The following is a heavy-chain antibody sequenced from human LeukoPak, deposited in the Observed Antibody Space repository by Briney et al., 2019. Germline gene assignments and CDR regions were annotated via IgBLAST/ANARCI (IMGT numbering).Heavy chain of an antibody. V-gene: IGHV3-7*01. CDR2: LKQDGSEK. J-gene: IGHJ5*02. Sequence: GGSLGLSCAASGFTFSAYWMSWVRQAPGKGLEWVANLKQDGSEKYYVDSVKGRFTISRDNAKNSLYLQMNSLRGEDTAVYYCARDDGFYSASGIYQNYFDPWGQGTLVTVSS. D-gene: IGHD3-10*01. CDR1: GFTFSAYW. CDR3: ARDDGFYSASGIYQNYFDP.